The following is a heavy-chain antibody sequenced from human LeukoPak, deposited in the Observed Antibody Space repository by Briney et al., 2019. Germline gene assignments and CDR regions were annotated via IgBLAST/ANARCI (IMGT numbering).Heavy chain of an antibody. CDR3: GRGGYDAFDI. V-gene: IGHV4-61*02. CDR2: IYTSGST. D-gene: IGHD3-22*01. J-gene: IGHJ3*02. CDR1: GGSISSGSYY. Sequence: SQTLSLTCTVSGGSISSGSYYWSWIRQPAGKGLEWIGRIYTSGSTNYNPSLKSRVTISVDTSKNQFSLKLSSVTAADTAVYYCGRGGYDAFDIWGQGTMVTVSS.